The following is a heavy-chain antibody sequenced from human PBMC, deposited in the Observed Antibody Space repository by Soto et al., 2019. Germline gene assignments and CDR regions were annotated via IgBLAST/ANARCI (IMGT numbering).Heavy chain of an antibody. J-gene: IGHJ4*02. CDR1: GYTFTSYG. D-gene: IGHD3-3*01. CDR3: ARDSSTIFGVVIRNDFDY. Sequence: ASVKVSCKASGYTFTSYGISWVRQAPGQGLEWMGWISAYNGNTNYAQKLQGRVTMTTDTSTSTAYMELRSLRSDDTAVYYCARDSSTIFGVVIRNDFDYWGQGTLVTVSS. CDR2: ISAYNGNT. V-gene: IGHV1-18*01.